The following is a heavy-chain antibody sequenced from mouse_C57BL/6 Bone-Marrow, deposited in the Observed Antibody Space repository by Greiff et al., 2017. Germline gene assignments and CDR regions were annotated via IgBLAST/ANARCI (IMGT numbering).Heavy chain of an antibody. CDR2: IYPGRGST. V-gene: IGHV1-55*01. Sequence: QVQLQQPGAELVKPGASVKMSCKASGYTFTSYWITWVKQRPGQGLEWIGDIYPGRGSTNYNEKFKSKATLTVDSSSSTANMQRSSLTSEDSAVYYCARPYYCNYWYFDVWGTGTTVTVSS. CDR3: ARPYYCNYWYFDV. D-gene: IGHD2-10*01. J-gene: IGHJ1*03. CDR1: GYTFTSYW.